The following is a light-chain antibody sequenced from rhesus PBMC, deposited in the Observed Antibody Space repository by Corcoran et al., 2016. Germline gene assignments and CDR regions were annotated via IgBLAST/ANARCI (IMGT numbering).Light chain of an antibody. CDR1: QDIRSY. Sequence: DIQMTQSPSSLSASVGDRVTITCRASQDIRSYLAWYQQKPGKAPTSLIYHASTLERGVPSRFSGSGSGTEFTLTISSLQSEDFAAYYCQQYNSDPLTFGGGTKVEIK. J-gene: IGKJ4*01. CDR3: QQYNSDPLT. V-gene: IGKV1-37*01. CDR2: HAS.